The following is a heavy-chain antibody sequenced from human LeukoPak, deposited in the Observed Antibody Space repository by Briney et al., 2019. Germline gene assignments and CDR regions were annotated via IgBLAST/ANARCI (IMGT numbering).Heavy chain of an antibody. J-gene: IGHJ4*02. CDR3: ARNNDYGDYTDY. CDR2: IIPILGIA. Sequence: SVKVSCEASGGTFSSYAISWVRQAPGQGLEWMGRIIPILGIANYAQKFQGRVTITADKSTSTAYMELSSLRSEDTAVYYCARNNDYGDYTDYWGQGTLVTVSS. CDR1: GGTFSSYA. D-gene: IGHD4-17*01. V-gene: IGHV1-69*04.